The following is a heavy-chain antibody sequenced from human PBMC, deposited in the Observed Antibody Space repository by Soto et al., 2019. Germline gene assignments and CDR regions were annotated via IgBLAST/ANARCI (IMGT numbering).Heavy chain of an antibody. V-gene: IGHV2-5*02. Sequence: SGPTVVNPTQTLTLTCTFSGFSLSTSGVGVGWIRQPPGKALEWLALIYWDDDKRYSPSLKSRLTITKDTSKNQVVLTMTNMDPVDTATYYCAHRRSGYSSSWDLYYYYGMDVWGQGTTVTVSS. CDR3: AHRRSGYSSSWDLYYYYGMDV. J-gene: IGHJ6*02. CDR2: IYWDDDK. CDR1: GFSLSTSGVG. D-gene: IGHD6-13*01.